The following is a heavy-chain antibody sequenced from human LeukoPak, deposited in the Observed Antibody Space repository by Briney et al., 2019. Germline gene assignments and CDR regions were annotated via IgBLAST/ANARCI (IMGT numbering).Heavy chain of an antibody. CDR1: GFTFSSYA. D-gene: IGHD6-19*01. V-gene: IGHV3-23*01. Sequence: PGGSLRLSCAASGFTFSSYAMSWVRQAPGKGLEWVSAISGSGGSTYYADSVKGRFTISRDNSRNTLYLQMNSLRAEDTAVYYCAKRWQWLGDFDYWGQGTLVTVSS. J-gene: IGHJ4*02. CDR2: ISGSGGST. CDR3: AKRWQWLGDFDY.